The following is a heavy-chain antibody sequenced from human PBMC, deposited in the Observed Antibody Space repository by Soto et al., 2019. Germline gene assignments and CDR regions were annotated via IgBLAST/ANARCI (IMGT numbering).Heavy chain of an antibody. CDR2: IIPMFGTA. V-gene: IGHV1-69*12. J-gene: IGHJ4*02. D-gene: IGHD2-21*02. Sequence: QVQLVQSGAEVKKPGSSVKVSCKTSGGTFSSDAISWVRQAPGQGLEWVGGIIPMFGTADYAQKCQDRVTITADEATNTAYMALSSLRSEDTAVYYCASREDCGGDCFFLYFHNWCQGTLVTVSS. CDR1: GGTFSSDA. CDR3: ASREDCGGDCFFLYFHN.